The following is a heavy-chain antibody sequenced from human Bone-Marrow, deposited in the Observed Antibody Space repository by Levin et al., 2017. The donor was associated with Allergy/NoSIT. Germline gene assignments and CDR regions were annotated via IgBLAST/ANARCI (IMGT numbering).Heavy chain of an antibody. Sequence: SETLSLLCSVSGDSINTNTSYWGWIRQPPGKGLEWIASIYYNETAHYNPSLRDRVSISMDTSENQFSLRLTSMTAADTAVYYCARQFGAYPVWGQGILVTVSS. CDR1: GDSINTNTSY. J-gene: IGHJ4*02. V-gene: IGHV4-39*01. CDR3: ARQFGAYPV. D-gene: IGHD3-10*01. CDR2: IYYNETA.